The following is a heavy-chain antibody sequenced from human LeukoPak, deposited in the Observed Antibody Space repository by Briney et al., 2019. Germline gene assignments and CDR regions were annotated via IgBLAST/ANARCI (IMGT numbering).Heavy chain of an antibody. CDR2: IYYSGST. CDR3: AGRIAAAGSDY. D-gene: IGHD6-13*01. CDR1: GGSISSSSYY. Sequence: PSETLSPTCTVSGGSISSSSYYWGWIRQPPGKGLEWIGSIYYSGSTYYNPSLKSRVTISVDTSKNQFSLKLSSVTAADTAVYYCAGRIAAAGSDYWGQGTLVTVSS. V-gene: IGHV4-39*01. J-gene: IGHJ4*02.